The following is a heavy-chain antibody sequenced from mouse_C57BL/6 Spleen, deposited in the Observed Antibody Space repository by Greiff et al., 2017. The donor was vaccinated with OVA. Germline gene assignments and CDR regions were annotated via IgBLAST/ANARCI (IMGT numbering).Heavy chain of an antibody. D-gene: IGHD1-1*01. CDR2: IDPEDGDT. Sequence: VQLQQSGAELVKPGASVKLSCTASGFNIKDYYMHWVKQRTEQGLEWIGRIDPEDGDTKYASKFQGKATITADTSSNTAYLQLSSLTSEDTAVDYCAREFITTVVGDGGYWGKGATLTVSS. J-gene: IGHJ2*01. CDR3: AREFITTVVGDGGY. V-gene: IGHV14-2*01. CDR1: GFNIKDYY.